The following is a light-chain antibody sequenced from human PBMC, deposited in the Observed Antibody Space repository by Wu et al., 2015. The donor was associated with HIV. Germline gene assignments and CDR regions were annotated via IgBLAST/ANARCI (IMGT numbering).Light chain of an antibody. Sequence: EIVMTQSPVTLSVSPGERATLSCRASQSISSNLAWYQQKPGQAPRLLIYDASTRATGIPARFSGSGSGTEFTLTISSMQSEDFAVYYCQQYNNWPPPLTFGGGTKVEIK. V-gene: IGKV3-15*01. J-gene: IGKJ4*01. CDR1: QSISSN. CDR2: DAS. CDR3: QQYNNWPPPLT.